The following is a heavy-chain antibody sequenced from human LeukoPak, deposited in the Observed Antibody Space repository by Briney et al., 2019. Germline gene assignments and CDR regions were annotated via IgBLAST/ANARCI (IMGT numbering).Heavy chain of an antibody. V-gene: IGHV4-34*01. CDR2: INHSGST. Sequence: PSETLSLTCAVYGGSLSGYYWSWIRQPPGKGLEWIGEINHSGSTNYNPSLKSRVTISVDTSKNQFSLKLSSVTAADTAVYYCARLDTQAPADAFDIWGQGTMVTVSS. D-gene: IGHD5-18*01. J-gene: IGHJ3*02. CDR1: GGSLSGYY. CDR3: ARLDTQAPADAFDI.